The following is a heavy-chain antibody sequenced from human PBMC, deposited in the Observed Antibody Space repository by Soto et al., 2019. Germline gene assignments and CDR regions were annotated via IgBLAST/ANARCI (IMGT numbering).Heavy chain of an antibody. J-gene: IGHJ3*02. Sequence: EASVKVYCKAYGDPFTGYSMHLVRQAPGQGPEWMGIINPSGGSTSYSQKFQGRVTMTRDTSTSTVYMELSSLRSEDTAVYYCAREFYSSSWLTGGGFDIWGQGTMVTVSS. V-gene: IGHV1-46*01. CDR1: GDPFTGYS. CDR3: AREFYSSSWLTGGGFDI. D-gene: IGHD6-13*01. CDR2: INPSGGST.